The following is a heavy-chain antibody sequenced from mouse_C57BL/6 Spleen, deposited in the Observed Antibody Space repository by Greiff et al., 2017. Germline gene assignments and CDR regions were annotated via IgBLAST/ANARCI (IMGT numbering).Heavy chain of an antibody. Sequence: LMESGAELVRPGSSVKLSCKDSYFAFMASAMHWVKQRPGHGLEWIGSFTLYSDATEYSENFKGKATLTANTSSSTAYMELSSLTSEDSAVYYCARADYSNYYAMDYWGQGTSVTVAS. CDR2: FTLYSDAT. D-gene: IGHD2-5*01. CDR3: ARADYSNYYAMDY. CDR1: YFAFMASA. J-gene: IGHJ4*01. V-gene: IGHV1-49*01.